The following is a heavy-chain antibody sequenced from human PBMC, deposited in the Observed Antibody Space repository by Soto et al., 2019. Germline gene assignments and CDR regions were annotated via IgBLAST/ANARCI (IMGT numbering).Heavy chain of an antibody. V-gene: IGHV1-46*01. J-gene: IGHJ4*02. Sequence: QVQLVQSGAEVKKPGASVKISCEASGYSFTSQYVHWVRQAPGQGLEWMGIINPNGGSTTYAQKFQGRVTITADESTSTAYMELSRLRSEDTAVYYCARDRDDYGSGNYYNRIDFWGQGTLVTVSS. D-gene: IGHD3-10*01. CDR1: GYSFTSQY. CDR3: ARDRDDYGSGNYYNRIDF. CDR2: INPNGGST.